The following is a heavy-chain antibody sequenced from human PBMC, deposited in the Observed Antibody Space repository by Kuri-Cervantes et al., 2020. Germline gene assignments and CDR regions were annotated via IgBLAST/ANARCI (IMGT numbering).Heavy chain of an antibody. CDR2: ISYDGSNK. D-gene: IGHD3-22*01. V-gene: IGHV3-30-3*01. CDR1: GSTFSSYA. Sequence: GESLKISCAASGSTFSSYAMHWVRQAPGKGLEWVAVISYDGSNKYYADSVKGRFTISRDNAKNSLYLQMNSLRAEDTAVYYCARRKYYYDSSGLDYWGQGTLVTVSS. CDR3: ARRKYYYDSSGLDY. J-gene: IGHJ4*02.